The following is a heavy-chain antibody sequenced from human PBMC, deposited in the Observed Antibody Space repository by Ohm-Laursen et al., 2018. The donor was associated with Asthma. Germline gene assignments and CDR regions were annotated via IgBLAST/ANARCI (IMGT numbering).Heavy chain of an antibody. CDR3: ARPGPRDGLQLGYY. V-gene: IGHV5-51*01. J-gene: IGHJ4*02. Sequence: ESLKISCKVSGYSFTIYWIVWVRQMAGKGLEWMGIIYPGDSDTRYSPSFQGQVTISADKSISTAYLQWSSLKASDTAMYYCARPGPRDGLQLGYYWGQGTLVTVSS. CDR2: IYPGDSDT. CDR1: GYSFTIYW. D-gene: IGHD5-24*01.